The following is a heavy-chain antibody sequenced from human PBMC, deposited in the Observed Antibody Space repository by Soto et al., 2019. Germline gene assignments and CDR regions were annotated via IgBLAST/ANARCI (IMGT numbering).Heavy chain of an antibody. CDR3: AREIAVAGPTFDY. CDR1: GGTFSSYT. D-gene: IGHD6-19*01. V-gene: IGHV1-69*08. Sequence: QVQLVQSGAEVKKPGSSVKVSCKASGGTFSSYTISWVRQAPGQGLEWMGRIIPILGIANYAQKFQGRVMITADKSTSTAYMELSSLRSEDTAVYYCAREIAVAGPTFDYWGQGTLVTVSS. J-gene: IGHJ4*02. CDR2: IIPILGIA.